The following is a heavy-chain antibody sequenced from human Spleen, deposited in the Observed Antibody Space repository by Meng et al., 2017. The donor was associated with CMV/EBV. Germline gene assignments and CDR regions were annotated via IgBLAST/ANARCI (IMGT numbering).Heavy chain of an antibody. J-gene: IGHJ4*02. CDR2: IRSSDNII. V-gene: IGHV3-48*03. CDR3: ARSPLRCRGGTCYDY. CDR1: GFAFSSYE. D-gene: IGHD2-15*01. Sequence: GGSLRLSCAASGFAFSSYEMNWVRQAPGKGLEWLAHIRSSDNIIYYADSVKGRFTISRDNARNSVYLQMNSLRAEDTAVYYCARSPLRCRGGTCYDYWGQGTLVTVSS.